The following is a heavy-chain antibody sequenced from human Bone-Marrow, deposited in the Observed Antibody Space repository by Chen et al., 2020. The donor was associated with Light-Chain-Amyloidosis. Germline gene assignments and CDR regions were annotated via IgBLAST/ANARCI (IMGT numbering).Heavy chain of an antibody. CDR2: ISSNSYK. CDR3: ARPTSVWLQLTTGGDF. D-gene: IGHD6-19*01. V-gene: IGHV3-21*02. CDR1: GFTFSSNA. Sequence: EVQLVESGGGLVKPGGSLRLSCAASGFTFSSNAMTWVRQAPGKGLEWVSSISSNSYKYYADSVKGRFTISRDNAMNSVYLQMNSLRAEDTAIYYCARPTSVWLQLTTGGDFWGQGTLVTVSS. J-gene: IGHJ4*02.